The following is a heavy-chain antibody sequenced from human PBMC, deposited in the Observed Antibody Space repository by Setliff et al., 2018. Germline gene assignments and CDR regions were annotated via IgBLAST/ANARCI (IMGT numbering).Heavy chain of an antibody. CDR1: GFDFSTYW. CDR2: IKEDGSEQ. J-gene: IGHJ4*02. CDR3: ARDKDHIRGFDY. Sequence: GGSLRLSCAASGFDFSTYWMTWVRQAPGKGLEWVANIKEDGSEQYYVDSVKGRFTISRDSARNSLYLHMNSLRDEDTAVYFCARDKDHIRGFDYWGRGALVTVSS. D-gene: IGHD3-10*01. V-gene: IGHV3-7*03.